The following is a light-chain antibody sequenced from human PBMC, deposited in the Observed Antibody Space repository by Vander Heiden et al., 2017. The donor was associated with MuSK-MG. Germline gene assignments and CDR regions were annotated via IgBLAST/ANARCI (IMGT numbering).Light chain of an antibody. CDR2: DVL. CDR3: CSYTVNSRPI. CDR1: SRDVGSYDY. J-gene: IGLJ2*01. Sequence: QSALTQPAPVSGSLGQSITISCTGTSRDVGSYDYVFWYRPHPCNAPTLMIFDVLNRPSGVSNRFSGSKSGNTASLTISGLQAEDEADYYCCSYTVNSRPIFGGGTTLTVL. V-gene: IGLV2-14*03.